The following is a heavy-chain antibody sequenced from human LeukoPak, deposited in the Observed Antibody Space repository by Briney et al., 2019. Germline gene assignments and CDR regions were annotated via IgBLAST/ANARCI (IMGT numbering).Heavy chain of an antibody. Sequence: PGGSLRLSCAASGFTFSSYGMHWARQAPGKGLEWVAYIRYDGSNKYYADSVKGRFTISRDYSQNTLFLQMNDLRPQDTAMYFCARNRLSPWTYYYYMDVWGKGTTVTVSS. CDR1: GFTFSSYG. CDR3: ARNRLSPWTYYYYMDV. CDR2: IRYDGSNK. V-gene: IGHV3-30*02. D-gene: IGHD1-1*01. J-gene: IGHJ6*03.